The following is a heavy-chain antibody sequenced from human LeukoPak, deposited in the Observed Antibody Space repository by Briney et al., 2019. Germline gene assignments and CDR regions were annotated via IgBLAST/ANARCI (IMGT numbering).Heavy chain of an antibody. J-gene: IGHJ4*02. D-gene: IGHD2-2*01. Sequence: PGGSLRLSCAASGFTFSSYAMSWVRQAPGKGLEWVSAISGSGGSTYYADSVKGRFTISRDNSKNTLYLQMNSLRAEDTAVYYCARDRRRLDIVVVPAGQFDYWGQGTLVTVSS. CDR2: ISGSGGST. CDR1: GFTFSSYA. V-gene: IGHV3-23*01. CDR3: ARDRRRLDIVVVPAGQFDY.